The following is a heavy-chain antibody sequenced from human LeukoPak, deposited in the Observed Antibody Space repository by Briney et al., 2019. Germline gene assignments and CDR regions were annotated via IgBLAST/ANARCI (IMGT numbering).Heavy chain of an antibody. CDR1: GFTFSSYV. CDR3: ARRGAVEGHPRYYYYGMDV. J-gene: IGHJ6*02. Sequence: GSLRLSCAASGFTFSSYVMSWVRQAPGKGLEWIGSIYYSGSTYYNPSLKSRVTISVDTSKNQFSLKLSSVTAADTAVYYCARRGAVEGHPRYYYYGMDVWGQGTTVTVSS. CDR2: IYYSGST. V-gene: IGHV4-39*01. D-gene: IGHD1-26*01.